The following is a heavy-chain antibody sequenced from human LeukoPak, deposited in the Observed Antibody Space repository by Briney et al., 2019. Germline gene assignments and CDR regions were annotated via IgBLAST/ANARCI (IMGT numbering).Heavy chain of an antibody. Sequence: SQTLSLTCTVSGGSGGSVSSGSYYWSWIRQPAGKGLEWIGRSHTGGGTKYNPSLKSRLTISRDTSKNQFSLKLTSVTAADTAVYYCARYCSSSSCYSDAFDYWGPGSLVTVSS. CDR1: GGSGGSVSSGSYY. J-gene: IGHJ4*02. CDR3: ARYCSSSSCYSDAFDY. CDR2: SHTGGGT. V-gene: IGHV4-61*02. D-gene: IGHD2-2*01.